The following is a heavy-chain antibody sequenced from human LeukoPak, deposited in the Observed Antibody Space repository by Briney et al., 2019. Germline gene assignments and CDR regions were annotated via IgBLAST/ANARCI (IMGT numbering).Heavy chain of an antibody. CDR2: IYYSGST. Sequence: KSSETLSLTCTVSGGSISSSSYYWGWIRQPPGKGLEWIGSIYYSGSTYYNPSLKSRVTISVDTSKNQFSLKLSSVTAADTAVYYCARLPLGDDAFDIWGQGTMVTVSS. J-gene: IGHJ3*02. CDR1: GGSISSSSYY. CDR3: ARLPLGDDAFDI. V-gene: IGHV4-39*01. D-gene: IGHD3-16*01.